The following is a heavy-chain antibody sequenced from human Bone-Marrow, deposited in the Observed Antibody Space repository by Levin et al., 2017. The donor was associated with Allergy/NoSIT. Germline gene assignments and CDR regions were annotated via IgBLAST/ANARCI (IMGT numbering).Heavy chain of an antibody. CDR1: GYSFTSYW. CDR2: IYPGDSDT. J-gene: IGHJ4*02. Sequence: GESLKISCKGSGYSFTSYWIGWVRQMPGKGLEWMGIIYPGDSDTRYSPSFQGQVTISADKSISTAYLQWSSLKASDTAMYYCARWCGSGSYLAYLFDYWGQGTLVTVSS. D-gene: IGHD3-10*01. CDR3: ARWCGSGSYLAYLFDY. V-gene: IGHV5-51*01.